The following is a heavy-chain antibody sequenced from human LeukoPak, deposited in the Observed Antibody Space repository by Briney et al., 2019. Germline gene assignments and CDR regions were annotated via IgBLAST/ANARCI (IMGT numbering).Heavy chain of an antibody. CDR2: INPNSGGT. D-gene: IGHD3-10*01. V-gene: IGHV1-2*02. CDR3: ARAPYGSGSSFDY. J-gene: IGHJ4*02. CDR1: GYTFTSYD. Sequence: ASVKVSCKASGYTFTSYDINWVRQATGQGLEWMGWINPNSGGTNYAQKFQGRVTMTRDTSISTAYMELSRLRSDDTAVYYCARAPYGSGSSFDYWGQGTLVTVSS.